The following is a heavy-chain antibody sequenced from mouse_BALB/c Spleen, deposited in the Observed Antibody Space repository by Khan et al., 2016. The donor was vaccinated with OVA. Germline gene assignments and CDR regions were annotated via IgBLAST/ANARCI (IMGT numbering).Heavy chain of an antibody. Sequence: EVQLQESGPGLVKPSQSLSLTCTVTGYSITSDYAWNWIRQFPGNKLEWMGYISYSGSANYNPSLTSRISITRDTSETQFFLQLNSVPIEDTATYYCARRYYYGHWYFDVWGAGTTVTVSS. CDR2: ISYSGSA. J-gene: IGHJ1*01. D-gene: IGHD1-1*01. CDR1: GYSITSDYA. CDR3: ARRYYYGHWYFDV. V-gene: IGHV3-2*02.